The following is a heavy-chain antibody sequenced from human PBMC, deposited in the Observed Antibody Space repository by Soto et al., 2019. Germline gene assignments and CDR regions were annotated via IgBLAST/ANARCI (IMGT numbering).Heavy chain of an antibody. CDR2: IYYSGST. V-gene: IGHV4-31*03. Sequence: SETLSLTCTVSGGSISSGGYYWSWIRQHPGKGLEWIGYIYYSGSTYYNPSLKSRVTISVDTSKNQFSLTLNSVTSADTAVYFCARDRRDGYKRYFEFWGQGNQVTVSS. CDR1: GGSISSGGYY. D-gene: IGHD5-12*01. CDR3: ARDRRDGYKRYFEF. J-gene: IGHJ4*02.